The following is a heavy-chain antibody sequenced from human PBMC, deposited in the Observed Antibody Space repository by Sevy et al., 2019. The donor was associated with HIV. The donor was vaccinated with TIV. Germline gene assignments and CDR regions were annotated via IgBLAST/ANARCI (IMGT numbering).Heavy chain of an antibody. CDR3: ARDGGLDIVVVTAYFDY. Sequence: GGSLRLSCAASGFTFSSYSMNWVRQAPGKGLEWASSISSSSSYIYYADSVKGRFTISRDNAKNSLYLQMNSLRAEDTAVYYCARDGGLDIVVVTAYFDYWGQGTLVTVSS. D-gene: IGHD2-21*02. CDR1: GFTFSSYS. J-gene: IGHJ4*02. CDR2: ISSSSSYI. V-gene: IGHV3-21*01.